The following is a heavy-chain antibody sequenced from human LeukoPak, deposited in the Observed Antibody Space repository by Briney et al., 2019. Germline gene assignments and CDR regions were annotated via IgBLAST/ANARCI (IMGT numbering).Heavy chain of an antibody. J-gene: IGHJ3*02. CDR3: ASCSHYYGSGSYGAFDI. CDR1: EYTFTNYW. Sequence: GESLKISCEGSEYTFTNYWIAWVRRMPGKGLEWMGIIYPGDSDTRYSPSFQGQVTISADKSISTAYLQWSSLKASDTAMYYCASCSHYYGSGSYGAFDIWGQGTMVTVSS. CDR2: IYPGDSDT. V-gene: IGHV5-51*01. D-gene: IGHD3-10*01.